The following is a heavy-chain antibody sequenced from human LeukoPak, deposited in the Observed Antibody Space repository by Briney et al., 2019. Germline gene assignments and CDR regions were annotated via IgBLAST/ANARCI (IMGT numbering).Heavy chain of an antibody. CDR1: GFTFSSYW. CDR3: AKTLRDSSGYYAAGD. CDR2: IRYDGNNK. Sequence: GGSLRLSCAASGFTFSSYWMSWVRQAPGKGLEWVSFIRYDGNNKQYGDSVKGRFTISRDDSKNTLYLQMSSLRAEDTAVYYCAKTLRDSSGYYAAGDWGQGTLVTVSS. D-gene: IGHD3-22*01. V-gene: IGHV3-30*02. J-gene: IGHJ4*02.